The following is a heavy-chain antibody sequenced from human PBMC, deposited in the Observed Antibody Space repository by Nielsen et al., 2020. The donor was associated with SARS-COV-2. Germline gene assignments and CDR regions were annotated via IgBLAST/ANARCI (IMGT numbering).Heavy chain of an antibody. V-gene: IGHV4-59*01. CDR3: ARGHYGEPAFDY. J-gene: IGHJ4*02. CDR2: IYYSGST. CDR1: GGSISSYY. Sequence: SETLSLTCTVSGGSISSYYWSWIRQPPGKGLEWIGYIYYSGSTNYNPSLKSRVTISVDTSKNQFSLKLSSVTAADTAVYYCARGHYGEPAFDYWGQGTLVTVSS. D-gene: IGHD4-17*01.